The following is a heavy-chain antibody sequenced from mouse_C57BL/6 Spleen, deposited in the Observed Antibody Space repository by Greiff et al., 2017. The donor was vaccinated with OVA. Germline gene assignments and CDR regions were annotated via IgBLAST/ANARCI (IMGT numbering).Heavy chain of an antibody. J-gene: IGHJ2*01. CDR1: GYAFSSSW. CDR2: IYPGDGDT. CDR3: ARLADY. Sequence: QVQLQQSGPELVKPGASVKISCKASGYAFSSSWMNWVKQRPGKGLEWLGRIYPGDGDTNYNGKFKGKATLTADKSSSTAYMQLSSLTSEDSAVYFCARLADYWGQGTTLTVSS. V-gene: IGHV1-82*01.